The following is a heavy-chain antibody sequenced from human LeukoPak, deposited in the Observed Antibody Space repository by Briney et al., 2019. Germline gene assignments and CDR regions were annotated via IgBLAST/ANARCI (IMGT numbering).Heavy chain of an antibody. V-gene: IGHV1-69*05. D-gene: IGHD3-16*01. CDR2: IIPIFGTA. CDR3: ARDRGHLRLGELDNWFDP. CDR1: GYTFTSYD. Sequence: ASVKVSCKASGYTFTSYDINWVRQATGQGLEWMGRIIPIFGTANYAQKFQGRVTITTDESTSTAYMELSSLRSEDTAVYYCARDRGHLRLGELDNWFDPWGQGTLVTVSS. J-gene: IGHJ5*02.